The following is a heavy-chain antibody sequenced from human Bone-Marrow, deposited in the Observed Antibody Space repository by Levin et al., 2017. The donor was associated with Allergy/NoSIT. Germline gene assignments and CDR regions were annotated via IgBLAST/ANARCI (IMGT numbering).Heavy chain of an antibody. Sequence: ASVKVSCKASGYTFTSYYMHWVRQAPGQGLEWMGMINPSGGDTNTAQKFRDRLTMTRVTSTSTVYMELSSLRSEDTAMYYCAREGYYYDSSGYTIGFWGQGTLVAVSS. V-gene: IGHV1-46*01. CDR1: GYTFTSYY. CDR3: AREGYYYDSSGYTIGF. D-gene: IGHD3-22*01. J-gene: IGHJ4*02. CDR2: INPSGGDT.